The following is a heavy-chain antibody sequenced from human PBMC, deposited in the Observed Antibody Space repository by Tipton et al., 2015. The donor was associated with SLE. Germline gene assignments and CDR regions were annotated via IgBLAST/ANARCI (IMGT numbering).Heavy chain of an antibody. CDR1: GGSFSGYY. Sequence: LRLSCAVYGGSFSGYYWSWIRQPPGKGLEWIGEINHSGSTNYNPSLKSRVTISVETSKNQFSLKLSSVTAADTAVYYCARGMTMVQGAKGYYFDYWGQGTLVTVSS. D-gene: IGHD3-10*01. J-gene: IGHJ4*02. CDR2: INHSGST. CDR3: ARGMTMVQGAKGYYFDY. V-gene: IGHV4-34*01.